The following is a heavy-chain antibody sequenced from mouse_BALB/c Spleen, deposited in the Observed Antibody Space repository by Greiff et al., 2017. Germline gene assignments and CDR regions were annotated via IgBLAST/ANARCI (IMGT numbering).Heavy chain of an antibody. J-gene: IGHJ2*01. Sequence: VQRVESGPGLVAPSQSLSITCTVSGFSLTGYGVNWVRQPPGKGLEWLGMIWGDGSTDYNSALKSRLSISKDNSKSQVFLKMNSLQTDDTARYYCARDGGNYVNYFDYWGQGTTLTVSS. CDR3: ARDGGNYVNYFDY. CDR1: GFSLTGYG. CDR2: IWGDGST. V-gene: IGHV2-6-7*01. D-gene: IGHD2-1*01.